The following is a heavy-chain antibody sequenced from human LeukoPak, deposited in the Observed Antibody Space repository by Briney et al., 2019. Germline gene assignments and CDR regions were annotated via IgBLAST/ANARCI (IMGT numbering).Heavy chain of an antibody. D-gene: IGHD4-17*01. Sequence: SETLSLTCSVSGGSITSYYWSWIRQPPGKGLEWIGYIYYSGSTNYSPSLKSRVTISVDTSKNQFSLKLSSVTAADTAVYYCARAPNGDLTFDPWGQGTLVTVSS. CDR2: IYYSGST. V-gene: IGHV4-59*01. CDR1: GGSITSYY. J-gene: IGHJ5*02. CDR3: ARAPNGDLTFDP.